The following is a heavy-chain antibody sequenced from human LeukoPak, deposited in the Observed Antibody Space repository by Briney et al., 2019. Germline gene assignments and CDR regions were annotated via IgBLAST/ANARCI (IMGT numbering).Heavy chain of an antibody. CDR2: IYYSGST. CDR1: GGSISSYY. CDR3: AREVNYYYYMDV. Sequence: SETLSLTCTVSGGSISSYYWNWNRQPPGKGLEWIGYIYYSGSTNYNPSLKSRVTISVDTSKNQFSLKLSSVTAADTAVYYCAREVNYYYYMDVWGKGTTVTVSS. V-gene: IGHV4-59*01. J-gene: IGHJ6*03.